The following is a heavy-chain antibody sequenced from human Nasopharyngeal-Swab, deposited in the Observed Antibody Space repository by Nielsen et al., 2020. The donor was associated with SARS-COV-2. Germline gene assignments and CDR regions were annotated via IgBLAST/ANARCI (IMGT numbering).Heavy chain of an antibody. D-gene: IGHD6-13*01. V-gene: IGHV3-7*01. Sequence: GESLKISCAASGFTFSSYWMSWVRQVPGKGLEWVANIKQDGSEKYYVDSVKGRFTISRDNAKNSLYLQMNSLRAEDTAVYYCARDTSSSWYDEYYYYGMDVWGQGTTVTVSS. CDR1: GFTFSSYW. CDR3: ARDTSSSWYDEYYYYGMDV. J-gene: IGHJ6*02. CDR2: IKQDGSEK.